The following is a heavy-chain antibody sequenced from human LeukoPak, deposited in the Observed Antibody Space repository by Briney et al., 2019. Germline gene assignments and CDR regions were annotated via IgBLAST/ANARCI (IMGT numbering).Heavy chain of an antibody. J-gene: IGHJ5*02. CDR3: VRLNWFDP. V-gene: IGHV3-48*03. CDR1: GFTFSSYE. CDR2: ISSSGSTI. Sequence: GGSLRLSCAASGFTFSSYEMNWVRQAPGKGLEWVSYISSSGSTIWYADSVKGRFTISRGNAKNSLYLQMNNLRAEDTAVYYCVRLNWFDPWGQGTLVTVSS.